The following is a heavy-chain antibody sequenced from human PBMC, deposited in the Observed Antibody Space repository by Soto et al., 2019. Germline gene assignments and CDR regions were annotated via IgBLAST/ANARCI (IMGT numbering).Heavy chain of an antibody. Sequence: SVKVSCKASGGTFSSYAISWVRQAPGQGLEWMGGIIPIFGTANYAQKFQGRVTITADESTSTAYMELSSLRSEDTAVYYCARECEERYSSGWYNWSDHWGQGTLVTVSS. D-gene: IGHD6-19*01. V-gene: IGHV1-69*13. J-gene: IGHJ5*02. CDR3: ARECEERYSSGWYNWSDH. CDR2: IIPIFGTA. CDR1: GGTFSSYA.